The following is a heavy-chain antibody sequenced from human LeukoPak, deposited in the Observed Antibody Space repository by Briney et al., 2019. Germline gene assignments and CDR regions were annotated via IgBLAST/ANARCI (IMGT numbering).Heavy chain of an antibody. D-gene: IGHD3-10*01. CDR3: ARDRGSGSYPDWYFDL. Sequence: SETQSLTCAVYGGSFSGYYWSWIRQPPGKGLEWIGEINHSGSTNYNPSLKSQVTISVDTSKNQFSLKLSSVTAADTAVYYCARDRGSGSYPDWYFDLWGRGTLVTVSS. CDR1: GGSFSGYY. CDR2: INHSGST. J-gene: IGHJ2*01. V-gene: IGHV4-34*01.